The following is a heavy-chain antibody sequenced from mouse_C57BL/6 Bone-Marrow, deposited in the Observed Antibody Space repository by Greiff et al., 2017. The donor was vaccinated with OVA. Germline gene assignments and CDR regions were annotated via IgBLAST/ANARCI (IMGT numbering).Heavy chain of an antibody. CDR3: GSSYTTYWYFDV. D-gene: IGHD1-1*01. CDR1: GYTFTDYY. CDR2: INPNNGGT. J-gene: IGHJ1*03. Sequence: VQLQQSGPELVKPGASVKISCKASGYTFTDYYMNWVKQSHGKSLEWIGDINPNNGGTSYNQKFKGKATLTVDKSSSTAYMELRSLTSEDSAVYYCGSSYTTYWYFDVWGTGTTVTVSS. V-gene: IGHV1-26*01.